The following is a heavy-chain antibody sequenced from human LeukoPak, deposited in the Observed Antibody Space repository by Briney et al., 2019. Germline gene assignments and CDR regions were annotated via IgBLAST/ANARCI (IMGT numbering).Heavy chain of an antibody. CDR3: AKLEGDVFFGPFDY. V-gene: IGHV1-69*04. CDR1: GGTFSNYA. J-gene: IGHJ4*02. CDR2: IIPILGIA. D-gene: IGHD3-3*01. Sequence: GASVKVSCKASGGTFSNYAISWVRQAPGQGLEWMGRIIPILGIANYAQKFQGRVTVTADKSTSTAYMELNSLRAEDTAVYYCAKLEGDVFFGPFDYWGQGTLVTVSS.